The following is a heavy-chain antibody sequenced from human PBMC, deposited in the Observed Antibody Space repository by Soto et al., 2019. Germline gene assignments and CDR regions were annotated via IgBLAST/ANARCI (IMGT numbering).Heavy chain of an antibody. CDR3: TIGSWSGEVFDI. CDR2: IIPILGIA. V-gene: IGHV1-69*02. CDR1: GGTFRTYS. Sequence: QVQLVQSGAEVKKPGSSVKVSCKDSGGTFRTYSMFWVRQAPGQGLEWMGRIIPILGIANYAQKFQDRVTITADKSTSTAYMELSSLRSEDTALYFCTIGSWSGEVFDIWGQGTMVTVSS. J-gene: IGHJ3*02. D-gene: IGHD2-21*01.